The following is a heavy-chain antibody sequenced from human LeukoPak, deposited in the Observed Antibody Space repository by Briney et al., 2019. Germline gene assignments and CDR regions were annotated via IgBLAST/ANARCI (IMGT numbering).Heavy chain of an antibody. CDR2: IHHSGST. D-gene: IGHD3-22*01. CDR3: AREGDSSVYYDY. CDR1: RGSFSGYY. Sequence: SETLSLTCAVYRGSFSGYYWSWIRQPPGKGLEWIGEIHHSGSTNYNPSLKSRVTISVDTSKNQFSLKLSSVTAADTAVYYCAREGDSSVYYDYWGQGALVTVSS. V-gene: IGHV4-34*01. J-gene: IGHJ4*02.